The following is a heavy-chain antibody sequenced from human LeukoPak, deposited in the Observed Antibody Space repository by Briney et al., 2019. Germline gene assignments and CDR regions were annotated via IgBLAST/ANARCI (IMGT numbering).Heavy chain of an antibody. CDR3: ARRADDAFDI. Sequence: GGSLRLSCAASGFTFCSYGMHWVRQAPGKGLEWVALIWYDGSNKYYADSVKGRCTISRDNSKNTLYLQMNSLRAEDTAVYYCARRADDAFDIWGQGTMVTVSS. J-gene: IGHJ3*02. CDR2: IWYDGSNK. CDR1: GFTFCSYG. V-gene: IGHV3-33*01.